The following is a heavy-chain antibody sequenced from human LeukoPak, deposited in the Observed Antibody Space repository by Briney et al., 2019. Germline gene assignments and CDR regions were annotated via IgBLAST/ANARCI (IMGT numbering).Heavy chain of an antibody. D-gene: IGHD6-19*01. J-gene: IGHJ5*02. CDR2: IYYSGST. V-gene: IGHV4-59*12. CDR3: ATQWLGNNWFDP. CDR1: GGSISSYY. Sequence: SETLSLTCTVSGGSISSYYWSWIRQPPGKGLEWIGYIYYSGSTNYNPSLKSRVTISVDTSKNHFSLRLSSVTAADTAVYYCATQWLGNNWFDPWGQGTLVTVSS.